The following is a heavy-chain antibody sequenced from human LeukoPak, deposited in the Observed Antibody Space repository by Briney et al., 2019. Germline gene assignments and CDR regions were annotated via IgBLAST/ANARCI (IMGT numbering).Heavy chain of an antibody. CDR3: AKDLSSAITSALVLDV. D-gene: IGHD3-22*01. CDR1: GFTFDDYA. J-gene: IGHJ6*02. V-gene: IGHV3-9*01. Sequence: GGSLRLSCTVSGFTFDDYAMHWARHTPGKGLEWVSGITWNRDKIGYGDSVKGRFTISRDNVKNVLYLQMNSLRPEDTALYYCAKDLSSAITSALVLDVWGQGTTVIVS. CDR2: ITWNRDKI.